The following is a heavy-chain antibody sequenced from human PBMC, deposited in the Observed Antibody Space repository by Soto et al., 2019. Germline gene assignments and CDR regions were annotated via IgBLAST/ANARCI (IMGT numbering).Heavy chain of an antibody. CDR3: AISIVATTAEYFQH. CDR1: GFTFSSYA. Sequence: GGSLRVSCAASGFTFSSYAMSWVRQAPGKGLEWVSAISGSGGSTYYADSVKGRFTISRDNSKNTLYLQMNSLRAEDTAVYYCAISIVATTAEYFQHWGQGTLVTVSS. CDR2: ISGSGGST. J-gene: IGHJ1*01. V-gene: IGHV3-23*01. D-gene: IGHD5-12*01.